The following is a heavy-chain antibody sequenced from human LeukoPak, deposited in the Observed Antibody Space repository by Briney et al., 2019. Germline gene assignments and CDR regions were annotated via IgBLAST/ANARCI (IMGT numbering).Heavy chain of an antibody. Sequence: GSVQFSCKVSGYTLTELSMHWVRQAPGKGLEWMGGFDPEDGETIYAQKFQGRVTMTEDTSTHTAYMELSSLRSADTAVYYCATPPYCSSTSCHDYWGQGTMVTVSS. D-gene: IGHD2-2*01. CDR1: GYTLTELS. CDR2: FDPEDGET. CDR3: ATPPYCSSTSCHDY. J-gene: IGHJ4*02. V-gene: IGHV1-24*01.